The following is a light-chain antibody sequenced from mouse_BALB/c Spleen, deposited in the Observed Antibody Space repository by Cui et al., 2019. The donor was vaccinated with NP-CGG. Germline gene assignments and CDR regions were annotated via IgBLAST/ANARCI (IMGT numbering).Light chain of an antibody. J-gene: IGLJ1*01. CDR2: GTN. CDR1: TGTVTTSNY. V-gene: IGLV1*01. CDR3: ALWYSNHWV. Sequence: AAVTLESAVTTSPGETVTLTCRSSTGTVTTSNYANWVQEKPDHLFTGLIGGTNNRAPGVPARFSGSLIGDKAALTITGAQTEDEAIYFCALWYSNHWVFGGGTKLTVL.